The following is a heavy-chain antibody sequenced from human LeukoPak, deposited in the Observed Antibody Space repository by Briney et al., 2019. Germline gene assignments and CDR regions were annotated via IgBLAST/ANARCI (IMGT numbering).Heavy chain of an antibody. CDR1: GGSISSNSYY. D-gene: IGHD6-13*01. J-gene: IGHJ4*02. Sequence: PSETLSLTCAVSGGSISSNSYYWGWIRQPPGKGLEWIGTIYYSGSTYYNPSLKSRVTISVDTSKNQLSLKLSSVTAADTAVYYCARDYSSSSTYYFDYWGQGTLVTVSS. V-gene: IGHV4-39*07. CDR2: IYYSGST. CDR3: ARDYSSSSTYYFDY.